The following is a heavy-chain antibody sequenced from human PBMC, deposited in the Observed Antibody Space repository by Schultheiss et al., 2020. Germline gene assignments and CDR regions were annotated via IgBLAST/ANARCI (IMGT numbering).Heavy chain of an antibody. CDR2: INPSGGST. D-gene: IGHD3-3*01. V-gene: IGHV1-46*01. J-gene: IGHJ6*02. CDR3: ARVGLGRGLYDFWSGRNVVTDYYYGMDV. CDR1: GYTFTSYY. Sequence: ASVKVSCKASGYTFTSYYMHWVRQAPGQGLEWMGIINPSGGSTSYAQKLQGRVTMTTDTSTSTAYMELRSLRSDDTAVYYCARVGLGRGLYDFWSGRNVVTDYYYGMDVWGQGTTVTGSS.